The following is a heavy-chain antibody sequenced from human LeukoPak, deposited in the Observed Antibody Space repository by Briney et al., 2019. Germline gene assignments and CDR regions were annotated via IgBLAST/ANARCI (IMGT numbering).Heavy chain of an antibody. J-gene: IGHJ4*02. Sequence: PGGSLRLSCAASGFTLSSHWMTWVRQAPGKGLEWVANINQDASAKYYVASVRGRFTISRDNAKNSIYLQMNSLRVDDTAVYYCARWDIRGTAHQLDYWGQGPWSPSPQ. D-gene: IGHD5-12*01. CDR1: GFTLSSHW. CDR2: INQDASAK. V-gene: IGHV3-7*01. CDR3: ARWDIRGTAHQLDY.